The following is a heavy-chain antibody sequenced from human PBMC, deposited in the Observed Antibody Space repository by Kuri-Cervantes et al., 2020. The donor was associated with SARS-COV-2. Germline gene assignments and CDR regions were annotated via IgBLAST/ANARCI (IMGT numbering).Heavy chain of an antibody. V-gene: IGHV4-39*07. Sequence: SETLSLTCTVSGGSISSSSYYWGWIRQPPGKGLEWIGSIYYSGSTYYNPSLKSRVTISVDTSKNQFSLKLSPVTAADTAVYYCARVWGPLTGFFDYWGQGTLVTVSS. CDR3: ARVWGPLTGFFDY. CDR1: GGSISSSSYY. D-gene: IGHD3-16*01. CDR2: IYYSGST. J-gene: IGHJ4*02.